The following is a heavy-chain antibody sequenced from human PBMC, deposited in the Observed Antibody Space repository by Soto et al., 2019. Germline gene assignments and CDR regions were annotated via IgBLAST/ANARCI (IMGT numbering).Heavy chain of an antibody. V-gene: IGHV1-18*04. D-gene: IGHD1-20*01. CDR1: GYTFPNYG. CDR3: ARASLITGRNYYYYGMDV. CDR2: ISAYNGYT. Sequence: GASVKVSCKASGYTFPNYGFSWVRQAPGQGLEWMGWISAYNGYTNYAQNLQGRVTVTTDTPTSTAYMELRSLRSDDTAVYYCARASLITGRNYYYYGMDVWGQGTTVTVSS. J-gene: IGHJ6*02.